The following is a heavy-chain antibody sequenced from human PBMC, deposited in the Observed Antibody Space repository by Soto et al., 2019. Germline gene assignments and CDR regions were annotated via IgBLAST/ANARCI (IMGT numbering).Heavy chain of an antibody. Sequence: PGGSLRLSCAASGFTVSSNYMSWVRQAPGKGLEWVSVIYSGGSTYYADSVKGRFTISRDNSKNTLYLQMNSLRAEDTAVYYCARGSDYYDSPWFTPLSWWGQGTLVTVSS. CDR3: ARGSDYYDSPWFTPLSW. V-gene: IGHV3-53*01. D-gene: IGHD3-22*01. CDR1: GFTVSSNY. J-gene: IGHJ4*02. CDR2: IYSGGST.